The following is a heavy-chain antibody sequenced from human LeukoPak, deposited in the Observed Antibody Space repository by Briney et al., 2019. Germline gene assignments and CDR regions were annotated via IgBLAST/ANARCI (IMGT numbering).Heavy chain of an antibody. D-gene: IGHD5-24*01. CDR1: GFPFSSYW. CDR2: LNEDGSKR. V-gene: IGHV3-7*01. CDR3: ARDGRDGFIDY. Sequence: PGGSLRLSCAASGFPFSSYWMSWVRRAPGKGLEWVANLNEDGSKRYYVASVKGRFTISRDNAKNSLYLQMDSLTVEDTATYYCARDGRDGFIDYWGQGTLVTVSS. J-gene: IGHJ4*02.